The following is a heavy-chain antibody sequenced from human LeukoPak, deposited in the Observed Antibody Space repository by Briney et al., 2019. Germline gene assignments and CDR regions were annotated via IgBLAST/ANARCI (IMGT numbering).Heavy chain of an antibody. CDR1: GYTFTSYY. Sequence: ASVKVSCKASGYTFTSYYMHWVRQAPGQGLEWMGIINPSGGSTSYAQKFQGRVTMTRDTSTSTVYMELSSLRSEDTAVYYCARGERYQLLSNLNWLDPWGQGTLVTVSS. CDR2: INPSGGST. CDR3: ARGERYQLLSNLNWLDP. D-gene: IGHD2-2*01. J-gene: IGHJ5*02. V-gene: IGHV1-46*01.